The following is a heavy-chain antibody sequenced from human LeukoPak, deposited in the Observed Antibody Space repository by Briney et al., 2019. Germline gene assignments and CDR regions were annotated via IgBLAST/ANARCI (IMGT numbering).Heavy chain of an antibody. V-gene: IGHV1-2*02. CDR1: GYTFTSYY. D-gene: IGHD6-19*01. J-gene: IGHJ6*03. CDR3: ARGAVAGTGIYYYMDV. CDR2: INPNSGGT. Sequence: ASVKVSCKASGYTFTSYYMHWVRQAPGQGLEWMGWINPNSGGTNYAQKFQGRVTMTRDTSISTAYMELSRLRSDDTAVYYCARGAVAGTGIYYYMDVWGKGTTVTVSS.